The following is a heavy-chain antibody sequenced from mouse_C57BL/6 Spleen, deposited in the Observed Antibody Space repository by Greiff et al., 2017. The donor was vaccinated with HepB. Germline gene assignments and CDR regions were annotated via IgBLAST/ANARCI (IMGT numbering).Heavy chain of an antibody. CDR2: IDPSDSYT. Sequence: QVQLQQPGAELVMPGASVKLSCKASGYTFTSYWMHWVKQRPGQGLEWIGEIDPSDSYTNYNQKFKGKSTLTVDKSSSTASMQLSSLTSEDSAVYYCVRAAQASFDYWGQGTTLTVSS. CDR3: VRAAQASFDY. D-gene: IGHD3-2*02. J-gene: IGHJ2*01. V-gene: IGHV1-69*01. CDR1: GYTFTSYW.